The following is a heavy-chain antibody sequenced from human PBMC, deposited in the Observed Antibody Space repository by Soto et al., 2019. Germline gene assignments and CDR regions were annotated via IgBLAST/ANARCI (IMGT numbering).Heavy chain of an antibody. CDR3: AKGNNVLLWFGELLCHFDY. J-gene: IGHJ4*02. Sequence: EVQLLESGGGLVQPGGSLRLSCAASGFTFSSYAMSWVRQAPGKGLEWVSAISGSGGSTYYADSVKGRFTISRDNSKNTLYLQMNSLRAEDTAVYYCAKGNNVLLWFGELLCHFDYWGQGTLVTVSS. CDR2: ISGSGGST. CDR1: GFTFSSYA. V-gene: IGHV3-23*01. D-gene: IGHD3-10*01.